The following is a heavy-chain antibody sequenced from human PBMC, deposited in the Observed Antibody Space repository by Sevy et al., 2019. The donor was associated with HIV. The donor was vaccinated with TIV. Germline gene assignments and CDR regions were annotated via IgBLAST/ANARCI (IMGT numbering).Heavy chain of an antibody. Sequence: GGCLRLSCAASGFTFSNAWMSWVRQSPGKGLEWIGRIRSKAGGGTTDYATIVKGKFTISRDDSRDILYLQLNSLETEDTAVYDYTTDHSRDGIVVVPFEYWGQGTLVTVSS. D-gene: IGHD2-15*01. CDR1: GFTFSNAW. J-gene: IGHJ4*02. V-gene: IGHV3-15*01. CDR3: TTDHSRDGIVVVPFEY. CDR2: IRSKAGGGTT.